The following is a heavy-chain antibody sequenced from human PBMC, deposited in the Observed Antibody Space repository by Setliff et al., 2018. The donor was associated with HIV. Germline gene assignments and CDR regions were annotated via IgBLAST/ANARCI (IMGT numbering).Heavy chain of an antibody. D-gene: IGHD2-2*01. CDR1: GYTFNSYD. V-gene: IGHV1-8*02. Sequence: GASVKVSCKASGYTFNSYDINWVRQATGQGLEWMGWMNPNSGNTGYAQKFQGRVTMTRNTSISTAYMELSSLRSEDTAVYYCARWVPYCTSTDCHRWLYYYMDVWGKGTTVTVSS. CDR3: ARWVPYCTSTDCHRWLYYYMDV. CDR2: MNPNSGNT. J-gene: IGHJ6*03.